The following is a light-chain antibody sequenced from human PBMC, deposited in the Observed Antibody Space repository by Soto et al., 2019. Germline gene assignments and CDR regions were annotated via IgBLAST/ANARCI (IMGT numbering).Light chain of an antibody. Sequence: QSVLTQPPSVSGAPGQKVTISCAGSSSNIGGGYDVYWYQQLPGTAPKLLIYGNSNRPSGLPDRFSGSKSDTSASLAITGLQAEDEADYYCQSYDSSLSGWVFGGGTKLTVL. J-gene: IGLJ3*02. CDR3: QSYDSSLSGWV. V-gene: IGLV1-40*01. CDR1: SSNIGGGYD. CDR2: GNS.